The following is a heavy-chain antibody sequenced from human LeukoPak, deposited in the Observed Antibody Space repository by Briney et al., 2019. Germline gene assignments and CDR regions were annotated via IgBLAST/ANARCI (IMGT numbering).Heavy chain of an antibody. CDR2: IYHSGST. CDR3: ARGYGGNSRAATNWFDP. J-gene: IGHJ5*02. D-gene: IGHD4-23*01. CDR1: GGSISSGSYY. V-gene: IGHV4-39*07. Sequence: SETLSLTCTVSGGSISSGSYYWSWIRQPPGKGLEWIGNIYHSGSTYYNPSLKSRVTISVDTSKNQFSLKLSSVTAADTAVYYCARGYGGNSRAATNWFDPWGQGTLVTVSS.